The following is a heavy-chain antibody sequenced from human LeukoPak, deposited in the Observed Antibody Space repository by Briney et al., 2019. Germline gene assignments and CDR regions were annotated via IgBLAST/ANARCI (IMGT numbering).Heavy chain of an antibody. D-gene: IGHD3-22*01. V-gene: IGHV1-2*02. J-gene: IGHJ3*01. Sequence: ASVKVSCKASGYTFTGYYMHWVRQAPGQGLEWMGWINPNSGGTNYAQKFQGRVTMTRDTSISTAYMELSRLRSDDTAVYYCARDYYDSSGSDAFDLWGKGTMVTVSS. CDR1: GYTFTGYY. CDR2: INPNSGGT. CDR3: ARDYYDSSGSDAFDL.